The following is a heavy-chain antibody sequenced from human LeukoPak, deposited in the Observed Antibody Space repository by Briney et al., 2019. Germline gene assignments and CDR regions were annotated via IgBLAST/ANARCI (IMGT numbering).Heavy chain of an antibody. J-gene: IGHJ4*02. V-gene: IGHV4-39*01. CDR2: IYYSGST. CDR3: ASLYSSGWYDYFDY. D-gene: IGHD6-19*01. CDR1: GGSISSSSYY. Sequence: PSETLSLTCTVSGGSISSSSYYWGWIRQPPGKGLEWIGSIYYSGSTYYNPSLKSRVTISVDTSKNQFSLKLSSVTAADTAVYYCASLYSSGWYDYFDYWGQGTLVTVSS.